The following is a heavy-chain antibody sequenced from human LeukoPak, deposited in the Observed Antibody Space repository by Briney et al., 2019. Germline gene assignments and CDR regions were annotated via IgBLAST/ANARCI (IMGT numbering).Heavy chain of an antibody. D-gene: IGHD2-15*01. CDR1: ASTFTFYG. CDR3: ARIRVADGAIDI. V-gene: IGHV1-18*01. Sequence: GAAVTVSLSCSASTFTFYGYSWMRQGPGQGQEWMGFISAYNGNTNYAQKLQSRVSITTDTSTSTAYMQLRSLRSDDTAVYYCARIRVADGAIDIWGQGTMVTVSS. CDR2: ISAYNGNT. J-gene: IGHJ3*02.